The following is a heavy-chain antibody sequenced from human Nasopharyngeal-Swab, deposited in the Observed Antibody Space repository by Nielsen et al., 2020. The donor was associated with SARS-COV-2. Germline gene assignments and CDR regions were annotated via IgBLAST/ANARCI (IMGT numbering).Heavy chain of an antibody. Sequence: SETLSLTCGVYGGSVSGYYWNWIRQPPGKGLEWIGEINNSGRTHYNPSLKSRVTVSLDTSQNQFSLKLTSVTAAGTAVYYCAEKGYSSSWYVYWGPGTLVTVSS. CDR1: GGSVSGYY. CDR3: AEKGYSSSWYVY. D-gene: IGHD6-13*01. V-gene: IGHV4-34*01. CDR2: INNSGRT. J-gene: IGHJ4*02.